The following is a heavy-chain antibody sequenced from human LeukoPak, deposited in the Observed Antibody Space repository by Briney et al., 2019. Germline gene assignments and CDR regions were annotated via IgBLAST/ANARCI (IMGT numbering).Heavy chain of an antibody. V-gene: IGHV3-49*04. J-gene: IGHJ4*02. D-gene: IGHD3-3*01. Sequence: QPGRSLRLSCTASGFTFGDYAMSWVRQAPGKGLEWVGFIRSKAYGGTTEYAASVKGRLTISRDDSKSIAYLQMNSLKTEDTAVYYCTQTKIRFLEWFIFDYWGQGTLVTVSS. CDR2: IRSKAYGGTT. CDR3: TQTKIRFLEWFIFDY. CDR1: GFTFGDYA.